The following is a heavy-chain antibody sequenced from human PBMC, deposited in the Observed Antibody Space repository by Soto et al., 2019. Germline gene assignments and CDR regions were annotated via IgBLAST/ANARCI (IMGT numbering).Heavy chain of an antibody. CDR3: ARLRITIFGVVMYIDY. V-gene: IGHV4-59*08. CDR2: IYYSGST. CDR1: GGSISSYY. J-gene: IGHJ4*02. D-gene: IGHD3-3*01. Sequence: SETLSLTCTVSGGSISSYYWSWIRQPPGKGLEWIGYIYYSGSTYYNPSLKSRVTISVDTSKNQFSLKLSSVTAADTAVYYCARLRITIFGVVMYIDYWGQGTLVTVSS.